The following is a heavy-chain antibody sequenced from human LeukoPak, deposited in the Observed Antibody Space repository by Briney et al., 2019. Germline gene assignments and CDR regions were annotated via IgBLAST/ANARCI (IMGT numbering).Heavy chain of an antibody. CDR1: GGSISSGDYF. CDR2: MYYSGST. V-gene: IGHV4-30-4*01. J-gene: IGHJ5*02. Sequence: SQTLSLTCTVSGGSISSGDYFWSWIRQPPGKGLEWIAYMYYSGSTYYNPSLKGRFTMSADTSKNQLSLKLSSVTAADTAVYYCARPYYYDSRIDPWGQGILVTVSS. D-gene: IGHD3-22*01. CDR3: ARPYYYDSRIDP.